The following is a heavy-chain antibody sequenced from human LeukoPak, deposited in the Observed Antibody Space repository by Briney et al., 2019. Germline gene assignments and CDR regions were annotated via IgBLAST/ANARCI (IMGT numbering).Heavy chain of an antibody. CDR1: GGSIISGGYS. D-gene: IGHD3-10*01. CDR2: IYHSGST. Sequence: PSETLSLTCAVSGGSIISGGYSWSWIRQPPGTGLEWIGYIYHSGSTYYNPSLKSRVTISVDRSKNQFSLKLSSVTAADTAVYYCARGLHYGSGSYSWFDPWGQGTLVTVSS. J-gene: IGHJ5*02. V-gene: IGHV4-30-2*01. CDR3: ARGLHYGSGSYSWFDP.